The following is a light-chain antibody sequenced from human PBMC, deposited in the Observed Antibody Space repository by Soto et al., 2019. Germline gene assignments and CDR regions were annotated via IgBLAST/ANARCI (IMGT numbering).Light chain of an antibody. J-gene: IGKJ2*01. V-gene: IGKV3-20*01. CDR2: GAS. Sequence: EIVLTQSPGTLSLSPGERATLSCRASQSVSSSYVSSSYLAWYQQKPGQAPRLLIYGASSGATGIPDRFSGSGSGTDFTLTISRLEPEDFAIYYCQQYGGVPYTFGQGTKLEIK. CDR3: QQYGGVPYT. CDR1: QSVSSSYVSSSY.